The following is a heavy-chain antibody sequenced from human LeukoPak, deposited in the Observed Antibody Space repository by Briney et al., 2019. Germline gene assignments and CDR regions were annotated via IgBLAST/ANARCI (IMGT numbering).Heavy chain of an antibody. CDR1: GFTFSSYG. D-gene: IGHD6-19*01. Sequence: GRSLRLSCAASGFTFSSYGMHWVRQAPGKGLEWVAVISYDGSNKYYADSVKGRFTISRDNSKNTLYLQMNSLRAEDTAVYYCAKSHSSGWYRPNQYFDHWGQGTLVTVSS. J-gene: IGHJ4*02. V-gene: IGHV3-30*18. CDR3: AKSHSSGWYRPNQYFDH. CDR2: ISYDGSNK.